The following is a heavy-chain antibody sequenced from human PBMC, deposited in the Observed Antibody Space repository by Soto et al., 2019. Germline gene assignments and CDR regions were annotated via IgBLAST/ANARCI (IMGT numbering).Heavy chain of an antibody. Sequence: LRLSFAASEFTYNINWVRQAPGKGLEWVSSISGSSAYIYYADSVQGRFTISRDNAKNSLYLQMNSLRVEDTAVYYCARFSAGAFDVWGQGTLVTVSS. V-gene: IGHV3-21*01. J-gene: IGHJ3*01. CDR2: ISGSSAYI. D-gene: IGHD6-13*01. CDR3: ARFSAGAFDV. CDR1: EFTYN.